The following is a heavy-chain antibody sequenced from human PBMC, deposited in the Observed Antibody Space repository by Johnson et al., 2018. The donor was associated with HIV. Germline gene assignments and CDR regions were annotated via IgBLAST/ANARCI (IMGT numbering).Heavy chain of an antibody. J-gene: IGHJ3*02. V-gene: IGHV3-72*01. Sequence: MQLVESGGGLVKPGGSLRLSCAASGFTFSDYYMSWIRQAPGKGLEWVGRTRNKANSYTTDYAASVKGRFTISRDDSKNTLYLQMNSLKTEDTAVYYCTTKTTVVTLGFDIWGQGTLVTVSS. CDR2: TRNKANSYTT. CDR3: TTKTTVVTLGFDI. CDR1: GFTFSDYY. D-gene: IGHD4-23*01.